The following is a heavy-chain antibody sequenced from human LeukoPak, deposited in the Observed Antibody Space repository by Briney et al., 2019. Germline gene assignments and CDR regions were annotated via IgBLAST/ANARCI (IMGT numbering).Heavy chain of an antibody. J-gene: IGHJ3*02. CDR1: GFTFSDYY. V-gene: IGHV3-11*01. Sequence: PGGSLRLSCAASGFTFSDYYMSWIRQAPGKGLEWVSYISSSGSTIYYADSVKGRFTISRDNAKNSLYLQMNSLRAEDSAVYYCARDSLIPDDVELAFDIWGQGTMVAVSS. CDR2: ISSSGSTI. CDR3: ARDSLIPDDVELAFDI. D-gene: IGHD3-16*01.